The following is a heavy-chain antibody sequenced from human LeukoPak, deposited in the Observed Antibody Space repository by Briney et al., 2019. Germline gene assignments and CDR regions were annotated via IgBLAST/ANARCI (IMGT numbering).Heavy chain of an antibody. V-gene: IGHV6-1*01. D-gene: IGHD1-7*01. Sequence: SQTLSLTCDISGDSVSSNSPAWNWIRQSPSRGLEWLGRTFYRSKWYNEYEVSLKSRLTINADTSKNHFSLQLNSVTPEDTAVYYCARSGGTAIGNYERATFDYWGQGTLVTVSS. J-gene: IGHJ4*02. CDR1: GDSVSSNSPA. CDR2: TFYRSKWYN. CDR3: ARSGGTAIGNYERATFDY.